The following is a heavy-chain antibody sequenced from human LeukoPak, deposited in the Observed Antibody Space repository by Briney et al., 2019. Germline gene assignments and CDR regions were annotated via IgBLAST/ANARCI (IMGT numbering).Heavy chain of an antibody. J-gene: IGHJ4*02. CDR1: GFTFSSFE. V-gene: IGHV3-48*03. Sequence: GGSLRLSYAASGFTFSSFEMNWVRRAPGKGLEWVSNISDSGSIKNYADSVKGRFTISRDNAKNSLYLQMNSLRAEDTAVYYCARDQGGVGYWGQGTLVTVSS. D-gene: IGHD3-16*01. CDR2: ISDSGSIK. CDR3: ARDQGGVGY.